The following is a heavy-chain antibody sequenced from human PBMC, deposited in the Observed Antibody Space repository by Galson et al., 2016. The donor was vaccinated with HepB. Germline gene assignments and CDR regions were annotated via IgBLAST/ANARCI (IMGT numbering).Heavy chain of an antibody. CDR2: ISGSGANI. Sequence: SLRLSCAASGFTFSNYAMSWVRQAPGKGLEWVSSISGSGANIYYADSVQGRFSISRDSATNTPYLQMNSLKVEDTAIYYCARDQLVGWYEEYWGQGTLVTVSS. CDR1: GFTFSNYA. J-gene: IGHJ4*02. D-gene: IGHD6-19*01. V-gene: IGHV3-23*01. CDR3: ARDQLVGWYEEY.